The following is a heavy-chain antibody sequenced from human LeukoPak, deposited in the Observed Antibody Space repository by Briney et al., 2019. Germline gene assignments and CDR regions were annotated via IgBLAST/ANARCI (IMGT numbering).Heavy chain of an antibody. V-gene: IGHV1-46*01. CDR1: GYTFTSNG. CDR2: INTSGGST. D-gene: IGHD2-15*01. J-gene: IGHJ3*01. CDR3: ARDRGGYCSGDTCFDAYDV. Sequence: ASVKVSCKASGYTFTSNGISWVRQAPGQGLEWMGIINTSGGSTSYAQNFQGRVTMTRDTSIRTAYMELSSLRSDDTAVYYCARDRGGYCSGDTCFDAYDVWGQGTMVTVSS.